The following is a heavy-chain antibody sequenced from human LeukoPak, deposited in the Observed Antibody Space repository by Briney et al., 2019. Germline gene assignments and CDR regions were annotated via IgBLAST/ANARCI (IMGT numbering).Heavy chain of an antibody. CDR1: GHTFTSYG. Sequence: GASVKVSCKAYGHTFTSYGISWVRQAPGQGLEWTGWISAYNGNTNYAQKLQGRVTMTTDTSTSTAYMELRSLRSDDTAVYYCARSNHCGGDCYSFDYWGQGTLVTVSS. V-gene: IGHV1-18*01. J-gene: IGHJ4*02. CDR2: ISAYNGNT. CDR3: ARSNHCGGDCYSFDY. D-gene: IGHD2-21*02.